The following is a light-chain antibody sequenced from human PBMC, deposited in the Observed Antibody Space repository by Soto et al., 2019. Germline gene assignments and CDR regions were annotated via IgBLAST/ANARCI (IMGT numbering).Light chain of an antibody. CDR1: QSVSSSY. CDR2: GAS. CDR3: QQDYNLPYT. V-gene: IGKV3D-7*01. Sequence: PGERVTLSCRASQSVSSSYLTWYQQKPGQAPRLLIYGASTRATSIPARSSGSGSGTDFTLTISSLQPEDFAVYYCQQDYNLPYTFGQGTKLEIK. J-gene: IGKJ2*01.